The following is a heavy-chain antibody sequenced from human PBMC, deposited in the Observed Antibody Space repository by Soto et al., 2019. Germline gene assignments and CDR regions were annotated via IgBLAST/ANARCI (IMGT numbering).Heavy chain of an antibody. CDR1: GFTFSSYW. J-gene: IGHJ6*03. CDR3: ARDRHSNALRFLEWQNYYYYMDV. D-gene: IGHD3-3*01. V-gene: IGHV3-7*01. CDR2: IKQDGSEK. Sequence: EVQLVESGGGLVQPGGSLRLSCAASGFTFSSYWMSWVRQAPGKGLEWVANIKQDGSEKYYVDSVKGRFTISRDNAKNSLYLQMNSLRAEDTAVYYCARDRHSNALRFLEWQNYYYYMDVWGKGTTVTVSS.